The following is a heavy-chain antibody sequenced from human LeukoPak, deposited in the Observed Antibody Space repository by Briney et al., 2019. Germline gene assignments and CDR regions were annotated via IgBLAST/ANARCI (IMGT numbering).Heavy chain of an antibody. CDR2: FDPEDDKT. V-gene: IGHV1-24*01. CDR3: AKGNDQLFSAFDY. Sequence: ASVKVSCKVSGYTFTELSLHWVRQAPGKGLEWMGGFDPEDDKTIYAQKFQGRVTVTADTSTDTVYMELNSLTSEDTAVYYCAKGNDQLFSAFDYWGQGTLVTVSS. CDR1: GYTFTELS. D-gene: IGHD1-1*01. J-gene: IGHJ4*02.